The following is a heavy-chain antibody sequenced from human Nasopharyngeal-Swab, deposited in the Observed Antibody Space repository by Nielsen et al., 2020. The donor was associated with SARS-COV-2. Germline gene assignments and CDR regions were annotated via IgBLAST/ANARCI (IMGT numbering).Heavy chain of an antibody. CDR2: ISYDGSNK. J-gene: IGHJ4*02. D-gene: IGHD3-16*01. V-gene: IGHV3-30-3*01. CDR3: ARDWGAGYDY. Sequence: EGSLRLSCAASGFTFSSYAMHWVRQAPGKGLEWVAVISYDGSNKYYADSVKGRFTISRDNSKNTLYLQMNSLRAEDTAVYYCARDWGAGYDYWGQGTLVTVSS. CDR1: GFTFSSYA.